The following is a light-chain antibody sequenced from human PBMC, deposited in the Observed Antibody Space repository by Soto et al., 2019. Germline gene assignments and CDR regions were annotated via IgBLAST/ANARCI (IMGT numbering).Light chain of an antibody. V-gene: IGLV2-11*01. CDR2: DVS. CDR3: CSYAGSYTHV. CDR1: SSNVGGYNY. Sequence: QSVLTQPRSVSGSPGQSVTISCTATSSNVGGYNYVSWYQQHPGKAPKLMIYDVSKRPSGVPDRFSGSKSGNTASLTISGLQAEDEADYYCCSYAGSYTHVFGTGTKLTVL. J-gene: IGLJ1*01.